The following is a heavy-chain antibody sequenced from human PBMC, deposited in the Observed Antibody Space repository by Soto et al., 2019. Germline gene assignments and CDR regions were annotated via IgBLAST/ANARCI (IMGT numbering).Heavy chain of an antibody. D-gene: IGHD5-18*01. V-gene: IGHV1-2*04. CDR1: GYTFTGYY. CDR3: ARAYVDTAMGSPFDY. CDR2: INPNSGGT. J-gene: IGHJ4*02. Sequence: GASVKVSCKASGYTFTGYYMHWVRQAPGQGLEWMGWINPNSGGTNYAQKFQGWVTMTRDTSISTAYMELSRLRSDDTAVYYCARAYVDTAMGSPFDYWGQGTLVTVSS.